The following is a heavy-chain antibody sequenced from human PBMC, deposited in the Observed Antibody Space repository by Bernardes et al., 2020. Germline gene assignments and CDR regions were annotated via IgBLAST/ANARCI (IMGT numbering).Heavy chain of an antibody. V-gene: IGHV1-3*01. D-gene: IGHD2-8*01. CDR2: INAGTGNT. J-gene: IGHJ4*02. Sequence: ASVKVSCKASGYTFSRNAIHWVRQAPGQSFEWLGWINAGTGNTRYSQTFQGRVNISRDTPATTVYLELTTLRSEDTAVYYCTRGGGRHCTDGSCRLWDYWGQGTPVTVSS. CDR3: TRGGGRHCTDGSCRLWDY. CDR1: GYTFSRNA.